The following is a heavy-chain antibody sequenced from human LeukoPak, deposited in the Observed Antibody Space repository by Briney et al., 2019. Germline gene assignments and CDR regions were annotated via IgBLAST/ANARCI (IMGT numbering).Heavy chain of an antibody. D-gene: IGHD6-13*01. CDR2: ITSDGSVTIYGDGSGT. V-gene: IGHV3-74*01. CDR1: GFTFSTYW. CDR3: AREAYSSDWYGPDY. Sequence: PGGSLRLSCAASGFTFSTYWMHWVRQAPGKGLVWVSRITSDGSVTIYGDGSGTTYADSVKGRFTISRDNAKNTPYLQMDSLRAEDTAVYYCAREAYSSDWYGPDYWGQGTLVTVSA. J-gene: IGHJ4*02.